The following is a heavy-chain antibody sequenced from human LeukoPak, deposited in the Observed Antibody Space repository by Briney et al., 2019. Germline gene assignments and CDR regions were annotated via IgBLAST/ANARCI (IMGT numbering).Heavy chain of an antibody. CDR2: IIPILGIA. D-gene: IGHD5-18*01. CDR3: ASPLGSSYGLTFDY. CDR1: GGTFSSYA. V-gene: IGHV1-69*04. J-gene: IGHJ4*02. Sequence: ASVKVSCKASGGTFSSYAISWVRQAPGQGLEWMGRIIPILGIANYARKFQGRVTITADKSTSTAYMELSSLRSEDTAVYYCASPLGSSYGLTFDYWGQGTLVTVSS.